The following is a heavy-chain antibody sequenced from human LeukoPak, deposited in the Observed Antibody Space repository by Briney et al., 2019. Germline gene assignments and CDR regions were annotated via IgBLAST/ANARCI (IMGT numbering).Heavy chain of an antibody. D-gene: IGHD4-11*01. CDR3: ASARGTTVTTSFDY. Sequence: GGSLRLSCATSGFTFSRSGMTWVRQPPGKGLEWVASFDGNADGTHYADSVKGRFTISRDNSKNTLYLQMNSLRAEDTAVYYCASARGTTVTTSFDYWGQGTLVTVSS. CDR2: FDGNADGT. V-gene: IGHV3-23*01. J-gene: IGHJ4*02. CDR1: GFTFSRSG.